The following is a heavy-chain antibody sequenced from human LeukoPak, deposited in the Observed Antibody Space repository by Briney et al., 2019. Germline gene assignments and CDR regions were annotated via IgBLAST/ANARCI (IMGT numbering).Heavy chain of an antibody. CDR1: GDSMSSSHYC. CDR3: ARHAVEAASRWFDP. CDR2: IYYSGST. Sequence: SETLSLTCTVSGDSMSSSHYCWGWIRQPPGKGLEWIGSIYYSGSTYYNPSLKSRVTMSVDTSKKQFSLKLSSVTAADAAVYYCARHAVEAASRWFDPWGQGTLVTVSS. J-gene: IGHJ5*02. D-gene: IGHD1-1*01. V-gene: IGHV4-39*01.